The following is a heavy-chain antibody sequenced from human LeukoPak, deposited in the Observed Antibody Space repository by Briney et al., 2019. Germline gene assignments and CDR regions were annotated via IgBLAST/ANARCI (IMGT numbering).Heavy chain of an antibody. J-gene: IGHJ4*02. Sequence: SETLSLTCAGYGGSFSGYYWSWLRQPPGKGLEWIGEINHSGSTNYNPSLTSRVTISVDTSKNQFSLKLSSVTAPGTAVYYCARRPGLRCFDWLRFDYWGQGTLVSVSS. V-gene: IGHV4-34*01. D-gene: IGHD3-9*01. CDR3: ARRPGLRCFDWLRFDY. CDR2: INHSGST. CDR1: GGSFSGYY.